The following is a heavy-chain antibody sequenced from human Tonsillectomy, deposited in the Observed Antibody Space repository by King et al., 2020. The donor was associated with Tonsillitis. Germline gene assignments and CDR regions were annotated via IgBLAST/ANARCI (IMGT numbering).Heavy chain of an antibody. CDR1: GFSLSTRGVG. CDR3: AHREADRYWYFDL. Sequence: TLKESGPTRVKPTQTLTLTCTFSGFSLSTRGVGGGGVRQPPGKALEWRALIYWDGYKCYIPTLKSRRPITKDTSKNHVVLTLTNLDAVDTATYFCAHREADRYWYFDLWGRGTLVTVSS. CDR2: IYWDGYK. V-gene: IGHV2-5*02. J-gene: IGHJ2*01.